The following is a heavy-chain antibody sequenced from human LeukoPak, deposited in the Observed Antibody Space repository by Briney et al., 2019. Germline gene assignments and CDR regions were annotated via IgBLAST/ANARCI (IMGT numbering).Heavy chain of an antibody. CDR1: GGSISSYY. D-gene: IGHD3-22*01. CDR3: ARDGSSGYYDPDWYFDL. V-gene: IGHV4-59*01. Sequence: PSETLSLTCTVSGGSISSYYWSWIRQPPGKGLEWIGYIYYSGSTNYNPSLKSRVTISVDTSKNQFSLKLSSVTAADTAVYYCARDGSSGYYDPDWYFDLWGRGTLVTVSS. J-gene: IGHJ2*01. CDR2: IYYSGST.